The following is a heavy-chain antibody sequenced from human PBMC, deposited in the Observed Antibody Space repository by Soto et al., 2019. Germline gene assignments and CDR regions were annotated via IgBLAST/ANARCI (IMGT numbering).Heavy chain of an antibody. CDR1: AFTFSTYT. Sequence: VQLVESGGGLVKPGGSLRLSCTASAFTFSTYTMHWVRQAPGKGLEWVSSISSSSSYIYYADSLKGRFTISRDNAKNSLFLQMNSLRGEDTAVYYCTRDKKDGREGCFDPFCFDIWVQGTMVTVSS. V-gene: IGHV3-21*01. J-gene: IGHJ3*02. CDR3: TRDKKDGREGCFDPFCFDI. CDR2: ISSSSSYI. D-gene: IGHD3-16*01.